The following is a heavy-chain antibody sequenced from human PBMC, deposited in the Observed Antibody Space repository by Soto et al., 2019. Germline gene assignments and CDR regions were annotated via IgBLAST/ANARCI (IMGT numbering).Heavy chain of an antibody. J-gene: IGHJ3*02. CDR1: GYTFTSYG. D-gene: IGHD6-13*01. CDR3: ATLAYSSSWYPDAFAI. CDR2: ISAYNGNT. V-gene: IGHV1-18*01. Sequence: GASVKVSWKASGYTFTSYGISWVRQAPGQGLEWMGWISAYNGNTNYAQKLQGRVTMTTDTSTSTAYMELRSLRSDDTAVYYCATLAYSSSWYPDAFAIWGQGTMVTVSS.